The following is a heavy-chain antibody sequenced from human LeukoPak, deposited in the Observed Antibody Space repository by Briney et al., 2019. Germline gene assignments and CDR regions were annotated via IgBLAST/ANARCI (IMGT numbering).Heavy chain of an antibody. CDR3: ARDRGIVVVPAAFRRAFDI. J-gene: IGHJ3*02. D-gene: IGHD2-2*01. CDR1: GGSISSSSYY. CDR2: IYYSGST. V-gene: IGHV4-39*07. Sequence: PSETLSLTCTVSGGSISSSSYYWGWIRQPPGKGLEWIGSIYYSGSTYYNPSLKSRVTISVDTSKNQFSLKLSSVTAADTAVYYCARDRGIVVVPAAFRRAFDIWGQGTMVTVSS.